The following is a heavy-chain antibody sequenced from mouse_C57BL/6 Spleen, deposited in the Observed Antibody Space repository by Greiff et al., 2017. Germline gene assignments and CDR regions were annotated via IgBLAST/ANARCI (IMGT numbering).Heavy chain of an antibody. CDR1: GFSLTSYG. CDR2: IWSGGST. J-gene: IGHJ1*03. D-gene: IGHD4-1*01. V-gene: IGHV2-2*01. Sequence: QLQLKESGPGLVQPSQSLSITCTVSGFSLTSYGVHWVRQSPGKGLEWLGVIWSGGSTDYNAAFISRLSISKDNSKSQVFFKMNSLQADDTAIYYCARNGAGTNFDVWGTGTTVTVSS. CDR3: ARNGAGTNFDV.